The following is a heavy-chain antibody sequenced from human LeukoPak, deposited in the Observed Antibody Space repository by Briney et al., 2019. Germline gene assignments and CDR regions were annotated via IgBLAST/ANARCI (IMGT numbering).Heavy chain of an antibody. J-gene: IGHJ5*02. CDR1: GRSFSGYY. CDR2: INHSGST. Sequence: PSETLSLTCAVYGRSFSGYYWTYARQPPGKGLEWIGEINHSGSTNYNPALKSRVTISVDTSKNQFSLKLSSVTAADTAVYYCARSHYYDSSGSHNNWFDPWGQGTLVTVSS. CDR3: ARSHYYDSSGSHNNWFDP. V-gene: IGHV4-34*01. D-gene: IGHD3-22*01.